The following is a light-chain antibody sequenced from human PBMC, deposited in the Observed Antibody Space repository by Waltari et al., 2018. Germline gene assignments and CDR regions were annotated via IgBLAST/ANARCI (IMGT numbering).Light chain of an antibody. CDR1: SSDIVRYNY. CDR2: DVT. V-gene: IGLV2-14*01. J-gene: IGLJ3*02. CDR3: CSYADSGTLV. Sequence: QSVLTQPASVSGSPGQSVTISCTVTSSDIVRYNYVSWYQQRPATAPQLLIYDVTIRPSGVSNRFSGSKSDNTASLTISGLQAEDEASYYCCSYADSGTLVFGGGTKLTVL.